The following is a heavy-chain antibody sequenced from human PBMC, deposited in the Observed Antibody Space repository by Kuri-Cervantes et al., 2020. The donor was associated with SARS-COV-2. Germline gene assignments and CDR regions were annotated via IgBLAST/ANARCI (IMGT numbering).Heavy chain of an antibody. Sequence: GESLKISCAASGFTFSSYSMNWVRQAPGKGLEWVSAISGSGGSTYYADSVKGRFTISRDNSKNTLYLQMNSLKTEDTAVYYCTTVMILRFYYGAFDIWGQGTMVTVSS. CDR3: TTVMILRFYYGAFDI. D-gene: IGHD3-3*01. CDR1: GFTFSSYS. J-gene: IGHJ3*02. CDR2: ISGSGGST. V-gene: IGHV3-23*01.